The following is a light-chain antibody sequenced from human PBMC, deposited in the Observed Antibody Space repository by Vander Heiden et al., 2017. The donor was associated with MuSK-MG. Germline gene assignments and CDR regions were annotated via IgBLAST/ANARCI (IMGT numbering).Light chain of an antibody. Sequence: QSALPQPASVSGSPGQSITISCTGTNSDIGAYNYVSWYKQHPGKAPKLIIYDVSNRPSGLSNRFSGSKSGNTASLTISGLQAGDEADYYCSSYTSSSTLYVIFGGGTKLTVL. CDR2: DVS. CDR3: SSYTSSSTLYVI. V-gene: IGLV2-14*01. J-gene: IGLJ2*01. CDR1: NSDIGAYNY.